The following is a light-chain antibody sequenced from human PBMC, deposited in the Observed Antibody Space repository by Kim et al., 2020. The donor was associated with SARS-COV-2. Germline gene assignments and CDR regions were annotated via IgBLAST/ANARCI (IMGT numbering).Light chain of an antibody. CDR1: SGSIASNY. CDR2: HDD. V-gene: IGLV6-57*04. CDR3: QSYDSSNWV. J-gene: IGLJ2*01. Sequence: NFMLTQPHSVSESPGKTVTISCTRISGSIASNYVQWYQQRPGSAPTIVIYHDDQRPSGVPDRFSGSIDSSSNSASLTISGLKTEDEADFYCQSYDSSNWVFGGGTQLTVL.